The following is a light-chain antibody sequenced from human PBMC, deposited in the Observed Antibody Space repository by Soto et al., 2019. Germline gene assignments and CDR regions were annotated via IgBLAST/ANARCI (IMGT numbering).Light chain of an antibody. Sequence: VKHSAATVSLTQRERATLSCRASQSASSSLAWYQQKPGQAPRLLIYGASTRAPGFPARFSGSGSGTDFTLTISSLQSEDFAVYYCQQYNNWPWTFGQGTNVDIK. CDR1: QSASSS. J-gene: IGKJ1*01. V-gene: IGKV3-15*01. CDR2: GAS. CDR3: QQYNNWPWT.